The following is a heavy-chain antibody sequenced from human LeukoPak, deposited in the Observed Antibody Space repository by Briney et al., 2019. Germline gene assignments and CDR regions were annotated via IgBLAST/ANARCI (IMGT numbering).Heavy chain of an antibody. CDR2: IRSKASSYAP. CDR1: GFALSSYA. CDR3: TRRVGDSDFYCMDV. J-gene: IGHJ6*02. Sequence: GGSLRLSCAASGFALSSYAMSWVRQAPGKGLGWVGRIRSKASSYAPARAESVKGRCTSSRDDSDNTAYLQLNSLKTEDTAVYYCTRRVGDSDFYCMDVWGQGTPVTVSS. V-gene: IGHV3-73*01. D-gene: IGHD2-15*01.